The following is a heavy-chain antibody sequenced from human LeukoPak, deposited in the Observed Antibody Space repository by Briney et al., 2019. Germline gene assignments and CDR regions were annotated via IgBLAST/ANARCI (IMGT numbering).Heavy chain of an antibody. CDR2: IRYDGSNK. Sequence: GGSLRLSCAASGFTFSSYSMNWVRQAPGKGLEWVAFIRYDGSNKYYADSVKGRFTISRDNSKNTLYLQMNSLRAEDTAVYYCAKDLGYSYPFDYWGQGTLVTVSS. V-gene: IGHV3-30*02. CDR3: AKDLGYSYPFDY. J-gene: IGHJ4*02. CDR1: GFTFSSYS. D-gene: IGHD5-18*01.